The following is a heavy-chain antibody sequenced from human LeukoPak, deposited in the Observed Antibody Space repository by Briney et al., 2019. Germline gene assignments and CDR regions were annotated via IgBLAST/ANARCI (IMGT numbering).Heavy chain of an antibody. D-gene: IGHD2-15*01. CDR2: IKQDGSQK. CDR3: ASASLSSLLTFDN. J-gene: IGHJ4*02. CDR1: GESLNTYY. V-gene: IGHV3-7*01. Sequence: ETLSLTCAVSGESLNTYYWIWIRQAPGRGLEWVAIIKQDGSQKFYLGSVRGRFTISTDTAKNSLYLLMNSLRAEDTAVYYCASASLSSLLTFDNWGQGTLVTVSS.